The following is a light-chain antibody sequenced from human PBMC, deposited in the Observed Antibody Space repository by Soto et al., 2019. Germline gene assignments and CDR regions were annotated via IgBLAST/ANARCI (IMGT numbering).Light chain of an antibody. CDR3: QQYNTWSLIT. CDR2: GAS. V-gene: IGKV3-15*01. J-gene: IGKJ5*01. CDR1: QSIGSN. Sequence: EIVMTQSPATLSVSPGDTATLSCRASQSIGSNVGWYQQKPGQAPRLLIYGASTRATGISARFSGSGSGTEFSLXISSLQSEDLAVYYCQQYNTWSLIT.